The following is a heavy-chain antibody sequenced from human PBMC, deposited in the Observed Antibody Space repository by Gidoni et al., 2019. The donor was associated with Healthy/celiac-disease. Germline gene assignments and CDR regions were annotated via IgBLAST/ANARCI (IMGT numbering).Heavy chain of an antibody. D-gene: IGHD1-26*01. J-gene: IGHJ6*02. CDR1: GFTFDDYA. Sequence: EVQLVESGGGLVQPGRSLRLSCAASGFTFDDYAMHWVRQAPGKGLEWVSGISWNSGSIGYADSVKGRFTISRDNAKNSLYLQMNSLRAEDTALYYCAGLLRVWGMDVWGQGTTVTVSS. CDR3: AGLLRVWGMDV. V-gene: IGHV3-9*01. CDR2: ISWNSGSI.